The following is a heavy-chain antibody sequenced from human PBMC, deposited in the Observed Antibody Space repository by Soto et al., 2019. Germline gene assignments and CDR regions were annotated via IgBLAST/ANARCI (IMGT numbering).Heavy chain of an antibody. CDR3: ARDITGTGWFDP. CDR2: IYYSGTT. J-gene: IGHJ5*02. D-gene: IGHD1-7*01. V-gene: IGHV4-31*03. Sequence: TLSLTCTVSGASINSGDYYWSWIRQHPGKGLEWMGYIYYSGTTYYNPSLQRRLTISIDTSKNLFSLKLSSVTAADTAVYYCARDITGTGWFDPWGQGTLVTVSS. CDR1: GASINSGDYY.